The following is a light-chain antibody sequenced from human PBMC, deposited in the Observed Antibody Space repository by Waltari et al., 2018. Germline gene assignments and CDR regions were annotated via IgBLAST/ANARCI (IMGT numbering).Light chain of an antibody. CDR1: SSNIGSNT. J-gene: IGLJ3*02. V-gene: IGLV1-44*01. Sequence: QSVLTQPPSASGTPGQRFAISCSGSSSNIGSNTVNWYQQRPGTAPKPLIYGNNQRPSGVPDRFSGSKSGTSASLAIGGLQSDDEADYYCAAWDDNLNGWVFGGGTMLAVL. CDR2: GNN. CDR3: AAWDDNLNGWV.